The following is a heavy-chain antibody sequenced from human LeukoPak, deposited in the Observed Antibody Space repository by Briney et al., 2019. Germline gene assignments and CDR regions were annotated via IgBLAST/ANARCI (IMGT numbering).Heavy chain of an antibody. V-gene: IGHV4-61*01. CDR1: GYSISSGYY. D-gene: IGHD3-16*01. CDR2: IYYSGST. CDR3: ASAARGSSNWFDP. J-gene: IGHJ5*02. Sequence: TSETLSLTCTVSGYSISSGYYWGWVRQPPGKGLEWIGYIYYSGSTNYNPSLKSRVTISVDTSKNQFSLKLSSVTAADTAVYYCASAARGSSNWFDPWGQGTLVTVSS.